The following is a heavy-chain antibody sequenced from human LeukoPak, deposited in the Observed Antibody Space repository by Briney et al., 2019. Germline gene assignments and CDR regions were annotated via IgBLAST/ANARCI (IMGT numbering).Heavy chain of an antibody. CDR2: IYYSGST. Sequence: SETLSLTCTVSGGSISSYYWSWIRQPPGKGLEWIGDIYYSGSTNYNPSLKSRVTISVDKSKNQFSLKLSSVTAADTAVYYCAVYCSGGSCLDYWGQGTLVTVSS. CDR1: GGSISSYY. V-gene: IGHV4-59*12. J-gene: IGHJ4*02. D-gene: IGHD2-15*01. CDR3: AVYCSGGSCLDY.